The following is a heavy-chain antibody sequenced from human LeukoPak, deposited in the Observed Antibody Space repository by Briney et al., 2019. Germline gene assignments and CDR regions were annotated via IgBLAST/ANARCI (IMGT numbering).Heavy chain of an antibody. CDR2: INHSGST. CDR3: ASTIRGVIITDY. V-gene: IGHV4-34*01. J-gene: IGHJ4*02. Sequence: SETLSLTCAVYGGSFSGYYWSWIRQPPGEGLEWVGEINHSGSTNYNPSLKGRVTISVDTSKNQFSLKLSSVTAADTAVYYCASTIRGVIITDYWGQGTPVTVSS. D-gene: IGHD3-10*01. CDR1: GGSFSGYY.